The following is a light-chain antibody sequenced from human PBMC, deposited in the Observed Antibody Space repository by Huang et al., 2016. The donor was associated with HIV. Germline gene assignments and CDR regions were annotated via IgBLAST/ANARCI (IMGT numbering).Light chain of an antibody. V-gene: IGKV3-15*01. CDR2: GAS. Sequence: EVVMTQSPATLSVSPGERATLSCRASQSVGSDLAWYQQKPGQAPRLGISGASTRATGIPARFSGSGSGTEFTLSISSLQSEDIAVYYCQQYKNWPPITFGQGTRLEIK. CDR1: QSVGSD. J-gene: IGKJ5*01. CDR3: QQYKNWPPIT.